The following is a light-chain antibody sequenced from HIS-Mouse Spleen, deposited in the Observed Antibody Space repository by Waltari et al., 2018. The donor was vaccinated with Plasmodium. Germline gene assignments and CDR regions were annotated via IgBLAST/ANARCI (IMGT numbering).Light chain of an antibody. V-gene: IGLV2-23*01. Sequence: QPALTQPASASGSPGQPTTISCTGTRSDVGGYNLFSRLQQHPGKAPNLMVYGGSKRPSGVSNRFSGSKSGNTASLTISGLQAEDEADYYCCSYAGSSTLVFGGGTKLTVL. J-gene: IGLJ3*02. CDR2: GGS. CDR3: CSYAGSSTLV. CDR1: RSDVGGYNL.